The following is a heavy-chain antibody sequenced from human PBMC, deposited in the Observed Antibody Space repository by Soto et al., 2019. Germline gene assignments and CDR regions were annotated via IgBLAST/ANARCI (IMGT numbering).Heavy chain of an antibody. CDR3: AREGVEQQPDVYYFDY. CDR2: IYYSGST. J-gene: IGHJ4*02. CDR1: GGSISSYY. D-gene: IGHD6-13*01. V-gene: IGHV4-59*01. Sequence: GSLRLSCTVSGGSISSYYWSWIRQPPGKGLEWIGYIYYSGSTNYNPSLKSRVTISVDTSKNQFSLKLSSVTAADTAVYYCAREGVEQQPDVYYFDYWGQGTLVTVSS.